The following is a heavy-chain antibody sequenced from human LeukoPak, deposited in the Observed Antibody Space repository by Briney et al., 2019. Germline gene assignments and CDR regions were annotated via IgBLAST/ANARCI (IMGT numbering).Heavy chain of an antibody. Sequence: PGGSLRLSCAASGFTFSSYAMSWVRQAPGKGLEWVSAISGNGGSTYYADSVKGRFTISRDNSKNTLYLQMNSLRAEDTAVYYCAKDYDSRGDYFDYWGQGTLVTVSS. J-gene: IGHJ4*02. CDR1: GFTFSSYA. D-gene: IGHD3-22*01. CDR2: ISGNGGST. CDR3: AKDYDSRGDYFDY. V-gene: IGHV3-23*01.